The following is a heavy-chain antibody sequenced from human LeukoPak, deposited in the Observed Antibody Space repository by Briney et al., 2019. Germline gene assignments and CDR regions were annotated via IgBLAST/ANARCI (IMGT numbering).Heavy chain of an antibody. CDR2: IYYSGST. V-gene: IGHV4-59*01. CDR1: AGSNRPYY. CDR3: ARWIAATSHFDP. Sequence: SATLFLTCSLSAGSNRPYYRSWIRQPPGKGLEWIGYIYYSGSTYYNPSFKSRVTISVDTSKNQFSLKVTSVTAADTAVYYCARWIAATSHFDPWGRGALVTVSS. D-gene: IGHD6-13*01. J-gene: IGHJ5*02.